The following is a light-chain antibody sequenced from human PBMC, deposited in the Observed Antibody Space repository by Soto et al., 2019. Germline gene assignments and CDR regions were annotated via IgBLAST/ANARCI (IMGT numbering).Light chain of an antibody. CDR2: GAS. Sequence: EIVMTQSPATLSVSPGERASLSCRASQSVSSNLAWYQQKPGQAPRLLIYGASSRATGIPDRFSGSGSGTDFTLTISRLEPEDFAVYYCQQRGHWPRTFGQGTKVDIK. J-gene: IGKJ1*01. CDR3: QQRGHWPRT. CDR1: QSVSSN. V-gene: IGKV3D-15*01.